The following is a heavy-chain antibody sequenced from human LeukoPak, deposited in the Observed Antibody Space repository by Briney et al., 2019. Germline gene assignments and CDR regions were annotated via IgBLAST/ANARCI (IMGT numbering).Heavy chain of an antibody. CDR3: ASGDGSGSLYFDY. V-gene: IGHV1-8*01. CDR1: GYIFTSND. Sequence: RASVKVSCKASGYIFTSNDINRVRQATGQGPEWMGWMNPNSGNTGYAQKFQGRVTLTRNTSISTAYMELSSLRSEDTAVYYCASGDGSGSLYFDYWGQGTLVTVSS. CDR2: MNPNSGNT. D-gene: IGHD1-26*01. J-gene: IGHJ4*02.